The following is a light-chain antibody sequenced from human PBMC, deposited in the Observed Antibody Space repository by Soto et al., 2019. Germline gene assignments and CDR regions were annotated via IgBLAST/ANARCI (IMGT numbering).Light chain of an antibody. J-gene: IGKJ1*01. CDR2: DAS. CDR3: QQSRYWPVT. CDR1: QSVSSY. Sequence: EIVLTQSPAILSMSPGERATLSCRASQSVSSYFAWYQQKPGQAPGLLIYDASNRATGVPARFSGSGSGTDFTLTISSLEPEDFAVYYCQQSRYWPVTFGQGTKVEIK. V-gene: IGKV3-11*01.